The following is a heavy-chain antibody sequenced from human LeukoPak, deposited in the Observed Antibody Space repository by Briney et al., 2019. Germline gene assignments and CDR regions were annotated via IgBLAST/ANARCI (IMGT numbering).Heavy chain of an antibody. V-gene: IGHV3-23*01. Sequence: GGSLRLSCAASGFTFTSYAMSWARQSPGKGLEWVSAISGSGGSTYYADSVKGRFTISRDNSKNTLYLQMNSLRAEDTAVYYCAKEIIGYCSGGSCYPDYWGQGTLVTVSS. CDR1: GFTFTSYA. D-gene: IGHD2-15*01. CDR2: ISGSGGST. CDR3: AKEIIGYCSGGSCYPDY. J-gene: IGHJ4*02.